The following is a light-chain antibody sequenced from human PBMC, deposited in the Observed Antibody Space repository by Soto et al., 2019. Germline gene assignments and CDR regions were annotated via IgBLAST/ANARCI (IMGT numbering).Light chain of an antibody. J-gene: IGKJ2*01. CDR1: QSVSSSY. CDR2: GAS. V-gene: IGKV3-20*01. Sequence: ETVLTQSPGTLSLSPGERATLSCRASQSVSSSYLAWYQQKPDQAPRLLIYGASSRATGIPDRFSGSGSGTDFTLTISRLEPEDFAVYYCQQYVSSPRTFGQGTKLEIK. CDR3: QQYVSSPRT.